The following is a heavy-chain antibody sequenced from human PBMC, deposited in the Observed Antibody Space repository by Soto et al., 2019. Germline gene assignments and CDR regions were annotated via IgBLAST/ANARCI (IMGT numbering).Heavy chain of an antibody. V-gene: IGHV1-46*01. D-gene: IGHD2-2*01. J-gene: IGHJ4*02. CDR1: GYTFTSYY. CDR3: ASAKELGYCSSTSCYAASPPVY. Sequence: ASVKVSCKASGYTFTSYYMHWVRQAPGQGLEWMGVINPSGGTTSYAQRFQGRVTITADESTSTAYMELSSLRSEDTAVYYCASAKELGYCSSTSCYAASPPVYWGQGTLVTVSS. CDR2: INPSGGTT.